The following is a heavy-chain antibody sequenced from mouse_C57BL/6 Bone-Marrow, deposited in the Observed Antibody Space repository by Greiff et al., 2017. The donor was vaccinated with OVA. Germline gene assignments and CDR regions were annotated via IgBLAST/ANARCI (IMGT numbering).Heavy chain of an antibody. Sequence: EVQLQESGGGLVQPGGSMKLSCVASGFTFSNYWMNWVRQSPEKGLEWVAQIRLKSDNYATHYAESVKGRFTISRDDSKSSVYLQMNNLRAEDTGIYYCTGFIYDGYDVGYWGQGTTLTVSS. CDR1: GFTFSNYW. CDR2: IRLKSDNYAT. V-gene: IGHV6-3*01. CDR3: TGFIYDGYDVGY. J-gene: IGHJ2*01. D-gene: IGHD2-3*01.